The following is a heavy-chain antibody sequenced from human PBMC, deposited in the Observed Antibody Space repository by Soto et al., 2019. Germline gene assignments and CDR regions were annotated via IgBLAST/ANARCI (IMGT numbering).Heavy chain of an antibody. V-gene: IGHV4-30-4*01. CDR3: ARDQGSYDYVWGSYRYHYFDY. CDR1: GGSISSGDYY. CDR2: IYYSGST. D-gene: IGHD3-16*02. Sequence: SETLSLTCTVSGGSISSGDYYWSWIRQPPGKGLEWIGYIYYSGSTYYNPSLKSRVTISVDTSKNQFSLKLSSVTAADTAVYYCARDQGSYDYVWGSYRYHYFDYWGQGTLVTVSS. J-gene: IGHJ4*02.